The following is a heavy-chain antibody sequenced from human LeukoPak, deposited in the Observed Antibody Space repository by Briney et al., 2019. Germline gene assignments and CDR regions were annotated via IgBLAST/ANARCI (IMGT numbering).Heavy chain of an antibody. CDR1: GFTFSSYG. CDR2: ISSSSSYI. CDR3: ARDAGIAAAVFDY. Sequence: GGSLRLSCAASGFTFSSYGMNWVRQAPGKGLEWVSSISSSSSYIYYADSVKGRFTISRDNAKNSLYLQMNSLRAEDTAVYYCARDAGIAAAVFDYWGQGTLVTVSS. D-gene: IGHD6-13*01. J-gene: IGHJ4*02. V-gene: IGHV3-21*01.